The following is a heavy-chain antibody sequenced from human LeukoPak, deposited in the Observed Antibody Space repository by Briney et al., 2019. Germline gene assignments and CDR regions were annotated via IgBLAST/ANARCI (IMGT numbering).Heavy chain of an antibody. CDR1: GFTFSSYA. J-gene: IGHJ4*02. CDR2: ISGSGGST. V-gene: IGHV3-23*01. CDR3: AKEAETYYYGSGSPGVDY. D-gene: IGHD3-10*01. Sequence: QAGGSLRLSCAASGFTFSSYAMSWVRQAPGKGLEWVSAISGSGGSTYYADSVKGRFTISRDNSKNTLYLQMNSLRAEDTAVYYCAKEAETYYYGSGSPGVDYWGQGTLVTVSS.